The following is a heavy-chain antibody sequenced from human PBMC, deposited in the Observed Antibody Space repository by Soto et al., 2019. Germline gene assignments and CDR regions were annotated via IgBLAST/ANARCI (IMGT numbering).Heavy chain of an antibody. CDR1: GDSINSGDYN. V-gene: IGHV4-31*03. CDR2: IYLSGTI. CDR3: ATGDY. Sequence: QVQLQESGPGLVKPSQTLSLTCTVSGDSINSGDYNWNWIRQHPGKGLEWIGYIYLSGTIHSNPSLRCRVSISVDTAKNQFSLELRSVAGADTAVYYCATGDYWGQGNLVTVSS. J-gene: IGHJ4*02.